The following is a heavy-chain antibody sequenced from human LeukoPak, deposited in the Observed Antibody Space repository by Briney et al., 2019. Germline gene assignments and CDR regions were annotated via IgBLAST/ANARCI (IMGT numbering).Heavy chain of an antibody. CDR1: GFTFSTYS. D-gene: IGHD6-13*01. CDR2: ISSSATYI. CDR3: ATDQGSSWMTGLDY. V-gene: IGHV3-21*01. J-gene: IGHJ4*02. Sequence: AGSLRLSCAASGFTFSTYSMNWVRQAPGERPEWVASISSSATYIYYADSVKGRFTISRDNARNSLYLQMNSLRVEDTAVYYCATDQGSSWMTGLDYWGQGTLVTVSS.